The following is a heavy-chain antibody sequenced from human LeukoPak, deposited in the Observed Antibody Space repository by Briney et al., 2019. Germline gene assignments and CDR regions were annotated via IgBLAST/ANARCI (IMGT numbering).Heavy chain of an antibody. J-gene: IGHJ4*02. D-gene: IGHD3-9*01. CDR3: AREGGLRYFDWLFDYFDY. CDR1: GASITSSAYH. CDR2: INYSGGT. Sequence: SETLSLTCTVSGASITSSAYHWGWIRQPPGKGLEWIGSINYSGGTHYNPSLKSRATISADKSKNQSSLKLSSVTAADTAVYYCAREGGLRYFDWLFDYFDYWGQGTLVTVSS. V-gene: IGHV4-39*02.